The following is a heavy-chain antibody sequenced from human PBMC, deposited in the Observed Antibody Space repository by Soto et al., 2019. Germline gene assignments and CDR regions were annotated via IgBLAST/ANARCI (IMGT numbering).Heavy chain of an antibody. CDR2: IKQDGSEK. V-gene: IGHV3-7*01. J-gene: IGHJ4*02. D-gene: IGHD6-19*01. CDR1: GFTFSSYW. CDR3: ARAAFSGWYIGYFDY. Sequence: GGSLRLSCAASGFTFSSYWMSWVRQAPGKGLEWVANIKQDGSEKYYVDSVKGRFTISRDNAKNSLYLQMNSLRAEDTAVYYCARAAFSGWYIGYFDYWGQGTLVTVSS.